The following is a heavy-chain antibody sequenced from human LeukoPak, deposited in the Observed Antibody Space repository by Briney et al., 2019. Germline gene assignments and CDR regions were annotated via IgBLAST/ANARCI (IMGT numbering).Heavy chain of an antibody. CDR3: AKDDAGLPDY. Sequence: GGSLRLSCAASGFTFSSYAMHWVRQAPGKGLEWVAVISYDGSNKYYADSVKGRFTISRDNSKNTLYLQMNSLRLEDTALYYCAKDDAGLPDYWGQGTLVTVSS. D-gene: IGHD4-11*01. CDR2: ISYDGSNK. CDR1: GFTFSSYA. J-gene: IGHJ4*02. V-gene: IGHV3-30-3*01.